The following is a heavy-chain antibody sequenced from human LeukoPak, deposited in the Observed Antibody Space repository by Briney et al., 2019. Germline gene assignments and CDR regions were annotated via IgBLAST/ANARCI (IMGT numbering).Heavy chain of an antibody. CDR1: GFTFSTYS. J-gene: IGHJ6*03. CDR2: ISSSSTDI. CDR3: ARESWTINTGYMDV. Sequence: GGSLRLSCAACGFTFSTYSMNWLRQAPGKGREWVSSISSSSTDIYYADSVKGRFTITRDNAKNSLYLQMNSLRAEDTAVYYCARESWTINTGYMDVWGKGTTVTVSS. D-gene: IGHD6-13*01. V-gene: IGHV3-21*01.